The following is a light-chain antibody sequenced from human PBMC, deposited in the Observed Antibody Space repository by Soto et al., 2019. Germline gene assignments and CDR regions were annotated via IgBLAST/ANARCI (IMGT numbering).Light chain of an antibody. CDR3: QRRSNWLTWT. V-gene: IGKV3-11*01. CDR1: QSVSSY. J-gene: IGKJ1*01. Sequence: EIVLTQSPATLSLSPGERATLSCRASQSVSSYLAWYQQKPGQAPRLLIYDASNRATGIPARFRDSGSGTDFALTISSLEPEDFAVYYCQRRSNWLTWTFGQGTKVEIK. CDR2: DAS.